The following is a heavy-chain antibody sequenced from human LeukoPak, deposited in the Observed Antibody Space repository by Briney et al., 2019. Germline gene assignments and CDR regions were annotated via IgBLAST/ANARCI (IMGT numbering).Heavy chain of an antibody. CDR2: INHSGST. V-gene: IGHV4-34*01. CDR3: ARGTTPGYSGHGGALAAFDI. J-gene: IGHJ3*02. Sequence: PSGTLSLTCAVYGGSFSGYYWSWIRQPPGKGLEWIGEINHSGSTNYNPSLKSRVTISVDTFKNQFSLKLSSVTAADTAVYYCARGTTPGYSGHGGALAAFDIWGQGTMVTVSS. CDR1: GGSFSGYY. D-gene: IGHD5-12*01.